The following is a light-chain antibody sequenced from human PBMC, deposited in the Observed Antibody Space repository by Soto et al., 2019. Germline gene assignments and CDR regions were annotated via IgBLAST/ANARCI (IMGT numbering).Light chain of an antibody. CDR2: GAS. CDR3: LQYDKWPPWT. CDR1: RRVVGS. V-gene: IGKV3-15*01. J-gene: IGKJ1*01. Sequence: TQAPATLSVSPGGRVTPSCRASRRVVGSLACYRQQPGQAPSLLVYGASTRATGIPARFSSSGSWTEFTLTISSLQSDDFAVYYCLQYDKWPPWTFGQGTKVDNK.